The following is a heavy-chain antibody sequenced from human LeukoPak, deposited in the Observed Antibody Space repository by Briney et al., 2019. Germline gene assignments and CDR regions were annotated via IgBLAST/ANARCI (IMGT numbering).Heavy chain of an antibody. D-gene: IGHD6-13*01. CDR1: GSSISSSY. CDR3: ARGPYSSRYDY. V-gene: IGHV4-59*01. J-gene: IGHJ4*02. CDR2: IYYSGST. Sequence: SETLSLTCTVSGSSISSSYWSWIRQPPGKGLEWIGYIYYSGSTNYNPSLKSRVTMSVDTSKNQFSLNLSSVTAADTAVYYCARGPYSSRYDYWGQGTVVTVSS.